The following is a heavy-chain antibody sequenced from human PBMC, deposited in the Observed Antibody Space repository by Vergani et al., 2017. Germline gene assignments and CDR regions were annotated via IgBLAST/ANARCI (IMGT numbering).Heavy chain of an antibody. V-gene: IGHV4-39*07. CDR1: GGSISSSSYY. CDR2: IYYSGST. D-gene: IGHD6-13*01. J-gene: IGHJ3*02. Sequence: QLQLQESGPGLVKPSETLSLTCTVSGGSISSSSYYWGWIRQPPGKGLEWIGSIYYSGSTNYNPSLKSRVTISVDTSKNQFSLKLSSVTAADTAVYYCASGTLYSSSFPATIAAAGTRVAFDIWGQGTMVTVSS. CDR3: ASGTLYSSSFPATIAAAGTRVAFDI.